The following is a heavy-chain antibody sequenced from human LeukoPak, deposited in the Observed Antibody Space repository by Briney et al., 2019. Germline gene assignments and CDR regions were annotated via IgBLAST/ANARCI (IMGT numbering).Heavy chain of an antibody. Sequence: GGSLRLSCAASGFTFSSYGMHWGRQAPGKGLEGVAVISYDGSNKYYADSVKGRFTISRDNSKNTLYLQMNSLRAEDTAVYYCAKYYSYGSFDYWGQGTLVTVSS. CDR2: ISYDGSNK. CDR3: AKYYSYGSFDY. D-gene: IGHD5-18*01. CDR1: GFTFSSYG. J-gene: IGHJ4*02. V-gene: IGHV3-30*18.